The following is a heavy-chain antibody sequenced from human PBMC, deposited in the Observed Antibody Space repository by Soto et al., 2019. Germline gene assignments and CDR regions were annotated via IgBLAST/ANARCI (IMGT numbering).Heavy chain of an antibody. Sequence: ASSKVSCNDSAYSFDGYRISWVRQVPRQGQEVMGCISAYNGNTHCPPSFHRRVTSTTDASSSTDYMEVRRLRSDDTAVFFCGRTESAVDSYNMRGMDVWGQGTTVTVSS. D-gene: IGHD1-1*01. V-gene: IGHV1-18*01. CDR3: GRTESAVDSYNMRGMDV. CDR2: ISAYNGNT. J-gene: IGHJ6*02. CDR1: AYSFDGYR.